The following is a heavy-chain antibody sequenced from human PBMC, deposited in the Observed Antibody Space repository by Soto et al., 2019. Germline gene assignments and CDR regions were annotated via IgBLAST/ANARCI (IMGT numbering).Heavy chain of an antibody. D-gene: IGHD3-3*01. V-gene: IGHV1-2*02. CDR3: ARGQAYDLWSGFYNWFDP. CDR2: INPNSGGT. CDR1: GYTFTGYY. Sequence: GSVKVSCKASGYTFTGYYMHWVRQAPGQGLEWMGWINPNSGGTNYAQKFQGRVTMTRDTSITTAYMELSRLRSDDTAVYYCARGQAYDLWSGFYNWFDPWGQGTLVTVSS. J-gene: IGHJ5*02.